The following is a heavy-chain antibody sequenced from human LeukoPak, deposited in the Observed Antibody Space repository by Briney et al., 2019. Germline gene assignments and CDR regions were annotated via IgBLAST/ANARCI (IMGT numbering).Heavy chain of an antibody. Sequence: GGSLRLSCAASGFTFSSYSMNWVRQAPGKGLEWVSSISRSSSYIYYADSVKGRFSISRDNAKNSLYLQMSSLRAEDTAVYCGARVKYYDSSGYSHWGQGTLVTVSS. J-gene: IGHJ4*02. CDR1: GFTFSSYS. D-gene: IGHD3-22*01. CDR3: ARVKYYDSSGYSH. CDR2: ISRSSSYI. V-gene: IGHV3-21*01.